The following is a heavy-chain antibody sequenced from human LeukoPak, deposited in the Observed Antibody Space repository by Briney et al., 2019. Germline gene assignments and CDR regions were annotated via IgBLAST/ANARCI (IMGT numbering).Heavy chain of an antibody. J-gene: IGHJ4*02. V-gene: IGHV3-49*04. Sequence: GGSLRLSCTASGFTFGDYGMSWVRQAPGKGLEWVGFIRSKAYGGTTEYAASVKGRFTISRDDSKSIAYLQMNSLKTEDTAVYYCTGSFGELTFFAYWGQGTLVTVSS. D-gene: IGHD3-10*01. CDR2: IRSKAYGGTT. CDR1: GFTFGDYG. CDR3: TGSFGELTFFAY.